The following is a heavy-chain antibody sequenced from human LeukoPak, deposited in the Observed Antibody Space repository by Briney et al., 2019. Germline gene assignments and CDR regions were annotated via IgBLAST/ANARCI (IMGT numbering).Heavy chain of an antibody. CDR1: GGSISSGGYY. D-gene: IGHD4-23*01. J-gene: IGHJ4*02. CDR2: IYYSGST. V-gene: IGHV4-31*03. Sequence: SETLSLTCTVSGGSISSGGYYWSWIRQHPGKGLEWIGYIYYSGSTYYNPSLKSRVTISVDTSKNQFSLKLSSVTAADTAVYYCARDYGGDFDYWGQGTLVTVSS. CDR3: ARDYGGDFDY.